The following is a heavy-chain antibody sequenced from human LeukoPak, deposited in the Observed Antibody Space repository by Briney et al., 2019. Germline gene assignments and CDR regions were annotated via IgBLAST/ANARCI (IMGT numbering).Heavy chain of an antibody. V-gene: IGHV1-2*02. D-gene: IGHD6-19*01. J-gene: IGHJ4*02. CDR1: GYTFTGYY. Sequence: ASVKVSCKASGYTFTGYYMHWVRQAPGQGLEWMGWINPNSGGTNYAQKFQGRVTMTRDTSISTAYMELSSLRSEDTAVYYCARENGIAVAATDYWGQGTLVTVSS. CDR2: INPNSGGT. CDR3: ARENGIAVAATDY.